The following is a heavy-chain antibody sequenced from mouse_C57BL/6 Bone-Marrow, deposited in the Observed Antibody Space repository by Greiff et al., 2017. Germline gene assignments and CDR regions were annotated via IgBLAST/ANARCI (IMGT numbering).Heavy chain of an antibody. CDR3: ARPYYSNYWYFDV. V-gene: IGHV1-55*01. CDR1: GYTFTSYW. D-gene: IGHD2-5*01. Sequence: VQLQQPGAELVKPGASVKMSCKASGYTFTSYWITWVKQRPGQGLEWIGDIYPGSGSTNYNEKFKSKATLTVDTSSSTAYMPLSSLTSADSAVYYCARPYYSNYWYFDVWGTGTTVTVSS. J-gene: IGHJ1*03. CDR2: IYPGSGST.